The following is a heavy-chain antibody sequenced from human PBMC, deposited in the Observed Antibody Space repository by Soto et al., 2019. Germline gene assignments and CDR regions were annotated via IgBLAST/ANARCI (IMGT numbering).Heavy chain of an antibody. CDR1: GYSFTSYW. Sequence: GESLKISCNGSGYSFTSYWIGWVRQMPGKGLEWMGIIYPGDSDTRYSPSFQGQVTISADKSISTAYLQWSSLKASDTAMYYCARRGYCSSTSCYAGGGGYYYYYMDVWGKGTTVTVSS. J-gene: IGHJ6*03. V-gene: IGHV5-51*01. CDR3: ARRGYCSSTSCYAGGGGYYYYYMDV. D-gene: IGHD2-2*01. CDR2: IYPGDSDT.